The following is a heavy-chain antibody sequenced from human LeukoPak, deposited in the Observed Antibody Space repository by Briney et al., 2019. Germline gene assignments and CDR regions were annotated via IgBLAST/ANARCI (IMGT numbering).Heavy chain of an antibody. J-gene: IGHJ6*02. CDR1: GGSISSLY. D-gene: IGHD3-10*01. CDR3: ARAPPKTYYYGSGSHIYGMDV. V-gene: IGHV4-59*01. CDR2: IYYTGST. Sequence: SETLSLTCSVSGGSISSLYWSWIRQPPGKGLEWIGYIYYTGSTNYNPSLKSRVTISVDTSKNQFSLKLSSVTAADTAVYYCARAPPKTYYYGSGSHIYGMDVWGQGTTVTVSS.